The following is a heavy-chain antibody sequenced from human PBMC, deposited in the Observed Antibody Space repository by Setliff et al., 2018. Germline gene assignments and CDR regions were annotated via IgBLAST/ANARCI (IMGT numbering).Heavy chain of an antibody. CDR1: GGTFSSYD. V-gene: IGHV1-69*06. Sequence: SVKVSCKASGGTFSSYDISWVRQAPGQGLEWMGRIIPIFGTANYAQKFQGRVMITADKSTSTAYMELSRLRSEDTAVYYCAISTIFGVVSPTPDAFDIWGQGTMVTVSS. CDR3: AISTIFGVVSPTPDAFDI. D-gene: IGHD3-3*01. CDR2: IIPIFGTA. J-gene: IGHJ3*02.